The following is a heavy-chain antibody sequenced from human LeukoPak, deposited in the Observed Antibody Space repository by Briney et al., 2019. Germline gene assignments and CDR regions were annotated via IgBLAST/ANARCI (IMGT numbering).Heavy chain of an antibody. J-gene: IGHJ4*02. V-gene: IGHV3-48*01. D-gene: IGHD1-26*01. CDR3: AKNRWVGATLSALDY. CDR1: GFTFSNAW. Sequence: GGSLRLSCAASGFTFSNAWMSWVRQPPGKGLEWVSNIGTSSTTIYYADSVKGRFTISRDNAKNSLYLQMNSLRAEDTAVYYCAKNRWVGATLSALDYWGQGTLVTVSS. CDR2: IGTSSTTI.